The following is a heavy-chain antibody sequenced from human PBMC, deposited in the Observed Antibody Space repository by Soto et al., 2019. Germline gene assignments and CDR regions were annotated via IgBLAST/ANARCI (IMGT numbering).Heavy chain of an antibody. CDR1: GGTFSSYA. V-gene: IGHV1-69*01. J-gene: IGHJ5*02. CDR3: ESLNSSGWYGGWFAP. Sequence: QVQLVQSGAEVKKPGSSVKFSCKASGGTFSSYAISWVRQAPGQGLEWMGGIIPIFGTANYAQKFQGRVTITADESTSTAYMELSSLRSENTAVYYCESLNSSGWYGGWFAPWVHGTLVTVSS. D-gene: IGHD6-19*01. CDR2: IIPIFGTA.